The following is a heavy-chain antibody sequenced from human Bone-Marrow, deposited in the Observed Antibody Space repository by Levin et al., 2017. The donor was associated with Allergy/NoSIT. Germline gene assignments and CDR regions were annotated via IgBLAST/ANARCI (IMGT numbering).Heavy chain of an antibody. J-gene: IGHJ4*02. CDR1: GFTFDDYA. Sequence: PGESLKISCAASGFTFDDYAMSWVRQAPGKGLEWVSGINWNGGRTGYIDSVKGRFTISRDNAKNSLYLQMNSLRAEDTALYYCARAQAVAGFQSDYWGQGTLVTVSS. CDR2: INWNGGRT. D-gene: IGHD6-19*01. V-gene: IGHV3-20*04. CDR3: ARAQAVAGFQSDY.